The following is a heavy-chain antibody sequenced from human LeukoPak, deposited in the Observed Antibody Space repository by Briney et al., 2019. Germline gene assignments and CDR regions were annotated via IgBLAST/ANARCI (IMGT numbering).Heavy chain of an antibody. V-gene: IGHV5-51*01. Sequence: GESLKISCEASGYIFTHYWIAWVRQMSGKGLEWMGTVYPGNSDTRYSPSFRGQVTMSADKSISIAYLQWSSLKASDTAMYYCARQLSREMAIDYWGQGTLVTVSS. CDR1: GYIFTHYW. CDR2: VYPGNSDT. CDR3: ARQLSREMAIDY. J-gene: IGHJ4*02. D-gene: IGHD5-24*01.